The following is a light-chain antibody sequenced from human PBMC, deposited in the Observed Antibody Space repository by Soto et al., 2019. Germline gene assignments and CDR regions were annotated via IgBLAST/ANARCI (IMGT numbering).Light chain of an antibody. J-gene: IGKJ1*01. Sequence: ESVLTQSPGTLSVSPGERATLSCRASQSVSSNYLAWYQQKPGQAPRLLIHGASSMATGIPDRFSGSGSGTDFTLIISRLEPEDFAVYYCQQYGGSPPQTFGQGTKVDIK. V-gene: IGKV3-20*01. CDR1: QSVSSNY. CDR2: GAS. CDR3: QQYGGSPPQT.